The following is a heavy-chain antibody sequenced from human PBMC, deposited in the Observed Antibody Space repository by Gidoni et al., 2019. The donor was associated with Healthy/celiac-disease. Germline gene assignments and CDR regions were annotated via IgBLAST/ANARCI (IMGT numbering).Heavy chain of an antibody. J-gene: IGHJ4*02. CDR1: GGSVSSGSYY. CDR3: ARAQPPDY. V-gene: IGHV4-61*01. Sequence: QVQLQESGPGLVKPSETLSLTCPVSGGSVSSGSYYGSWIRQPPGKGLEWIGYIYYSGSTNYNPSLKSRVTISVDTSKNQFSLKLSSVTAADTAVYYCARAQPPDYWGQGTLVTVSS. CDR2: IYYSGST. D-gene: IGHD6-13*01.